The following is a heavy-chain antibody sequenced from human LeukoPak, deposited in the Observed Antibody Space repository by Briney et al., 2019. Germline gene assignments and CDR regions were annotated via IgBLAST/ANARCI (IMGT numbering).Heavy chain of an antibody. Sequence: ASVKVSCKASGYTFADYYMHWVRQAPGQGLEWMGRMSPTSSGTNYAPKFQGRVTMTRDTSISTAYMELSSLRSDDTAIYYCARDDGLDYWGQGTLVTVSS. J-gene: IGHJ4*02. V-gene: IGHV1-2*06. CDR3: ARDDGLDY. CDR1: GYTFADYY. CDR2: MSPTSSGT.